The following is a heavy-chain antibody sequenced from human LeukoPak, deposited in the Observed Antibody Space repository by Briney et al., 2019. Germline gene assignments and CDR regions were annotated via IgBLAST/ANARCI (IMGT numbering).Heavy chain of an antibody. V-gene: IGHV3-48*01. CDR2: ISAGSSTI. Sequence: GGSLRLSCAASGFTFSSYFMNWVRQPPGKGLEWVSYISAGSSTIFYADSVKGRFTVSRDNVKDSLYLHMNSLRGEDTAVYYCARPTEDYYYYYMDVWGKGTTVTVS. J-gene: IGHJ6*03. CDR3: ARPTEDYYYYYMDV. CDR1: GFTFSSYF.